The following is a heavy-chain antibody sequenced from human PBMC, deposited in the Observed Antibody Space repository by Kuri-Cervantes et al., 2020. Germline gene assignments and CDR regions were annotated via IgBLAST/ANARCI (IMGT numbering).Heavy chain of an antibody. CDR3: ARGESFEYSSSSLVDAFDI. V-gene: IGHV3-30*01. CDR2: MSYDGSNK. J-gene: IGHJ3*02. CDR1: GFTFSCYA. Sequence: SCDASGFTFSCYAMHWVRQAPGTGLEWVAVMSYDGSNKYYADSVKGRFTISRDNSKNTLYLQMNSLRAEDTAVYYCARGESFEYSSSSLVDAFDIWGQGTMVTVSS. D-gene: IGHD6-6*01.